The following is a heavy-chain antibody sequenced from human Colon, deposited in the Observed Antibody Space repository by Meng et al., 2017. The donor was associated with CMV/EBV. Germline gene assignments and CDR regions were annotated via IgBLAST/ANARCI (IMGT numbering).Heavy chain of an antibody. CDR2: IIPILGIA. J-gene: IGHJ4*02. V-gene: IGHV1-69*02. CDR1: GGTFSSYT. CDR3: ARGLYGGGDCYLPHFDY. Sequence: SVKVSCKASGGTFSSYTISWVRQAPGQGLEWMGRIIPILGIANYAQKFQGRVTITADKSTSTAYMELSSLRSEDTAVYYCARGLYGGGDCYLPHFDYWGQGTLVTVSS. D-gene: IGHD2-21*01.